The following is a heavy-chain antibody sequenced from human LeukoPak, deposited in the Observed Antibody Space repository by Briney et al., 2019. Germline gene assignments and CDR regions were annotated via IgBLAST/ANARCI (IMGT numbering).Heavy chain of an antibody. J-gene: IGHJ2*01. CDR3: ARDQHYDILTGYTGWYLDL. D-gene: IGHD3-9*01. CDR1: GFTFSSYG. CDR2: IREDGTDK. Sequence: GGSLRLSCAASGFTFSSYGMHWVRQAPGGGLEWVANIREDGTDKYYGYSVEGRFTISRDNAKNSLYLQMNSLRAEDTAVYYCARDQHYDILTGYTGWYLDLWGRGTLVTVSS. V-gene: IGHV3-7*01.